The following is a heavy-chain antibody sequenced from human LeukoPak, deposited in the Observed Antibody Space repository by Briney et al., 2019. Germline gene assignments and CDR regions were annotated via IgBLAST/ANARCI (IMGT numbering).Heavy chain of an antibody. Sequence: GGSLRLSCTVSGFTVCSNSMSWVRQAPGKGLEWVSFIYSDNTHYSDSVKGRFTISRDNAKNSLYLQMNSLRAEDTAVYYCARDGAYYDILTASFHYYYYMDVWGKGTTVTISS. CDR1: GFTVCSNS. D-gene: IGHD3-9*01. J-gene: IGHJ6*03. V-gene: IGHV3-53*01. CDR2: IYSDNT. CDR3: ARDGAYYDILTASFHYYYYMDV.